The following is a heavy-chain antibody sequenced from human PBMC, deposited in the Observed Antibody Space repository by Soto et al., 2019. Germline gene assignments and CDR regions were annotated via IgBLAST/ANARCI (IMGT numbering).Heavy chain of an antibody. CDR3: ARDKITGLFDY. CDR1: GGSISSSSYY. Sequence: TLSLTCTVSGGSISSSSYYWGWIRQPPGKGLEWIGTMYYSGSTYYNPSLKSRVTISVDTSKNQFSLKLTSVTAADTAVYYCARDKITGLFDYWGQGTLVTVSS. V-gene: IGHV4-39*07. J-gene: IGHJ4*02. CDR2: MYYSGST. D-gene: IGHD2-8*02.